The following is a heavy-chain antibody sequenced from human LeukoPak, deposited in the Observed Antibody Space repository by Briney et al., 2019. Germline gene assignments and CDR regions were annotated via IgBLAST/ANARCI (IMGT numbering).Heavy chain of an antibody. J-gene: IGHJ4*02. V-gene: IGHV3-30*02. Sequence: GGSLRLSCAASGFTFSSYGMHWVRQAPGKGLEWVAFIRYDGSNKYYADSVKGRFTISRDNSKNTLYLQMNSLRAEDTAVYYCAKDKPIGSSGYYHKFDYWGQGTLVTVSS. D-gene: IGHD3-22*01. CDR1: GFTFSSYG. CDR3: AKDKPIGSSGYYHKFDY. CDR2: IRYDGSNK.